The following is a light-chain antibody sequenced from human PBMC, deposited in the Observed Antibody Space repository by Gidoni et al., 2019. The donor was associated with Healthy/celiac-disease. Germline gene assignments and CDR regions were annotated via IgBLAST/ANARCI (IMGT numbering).Light chain of an antibody. V-gene: IGKV4-1*01. CDR2: WAS. CDR3: QQYYSTPPLT. Sequence: DIVMPHSPHPLSVSLGERATINCKSSQSVLYSSNNKNYLAWYQQKPGQPPKLRIYWASTRESGVPDRFSGSGSGTDFTLTISGLQAGGVAVYYCQQYYSTPPLTFGGXTKVEIK. J-gene: IGKJ4*01. CDR1: QSVLYSSNNKNY.